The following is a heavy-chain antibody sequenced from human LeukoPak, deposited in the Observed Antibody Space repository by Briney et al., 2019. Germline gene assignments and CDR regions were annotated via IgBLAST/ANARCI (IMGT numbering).Heavy chain of an antibody. CDR1: GFTFSSYS. CDR3: ARDFSGSYYNWFDYFDY. D-gene: IGHD3-10*01. Sequence: GGSLRLSCAASGFTFSSYSMNWVRQAPGKGLVWVSSISSSSSYIYYADSVKGRFTISRDNAKNSLYLQMNSLRAEDTAVYYCARDFSGSYYNWFDYFDYWGQGTLVTVSS. V-gene: IGHV3-21*01. J-gene: IGHJ4*02. CDR2: ISSSSSYI.